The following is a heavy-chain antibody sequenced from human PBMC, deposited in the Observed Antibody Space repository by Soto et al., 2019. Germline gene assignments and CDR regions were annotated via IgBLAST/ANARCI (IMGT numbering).Heavy chain of an antibody. CDR2: ISFDGDNY. CDR1: GFSFNSYG. D-gene: IGHD2-2*01. V-gene: IGHV3-30*18. J-gene: IGHJ4*02. Sequence: ESGGGVVQPGRSLKLSCAASGFSFNSYGMHWVRQAPGKGLEWVAVISFDGDNYYYEDSVKGRFTISRDNSKNRLYLQMISLRAEDTAVYYCAKATCSSTACYIDYWGQGTLVTVSS. CDR3: AKATCSSTACYIDY.